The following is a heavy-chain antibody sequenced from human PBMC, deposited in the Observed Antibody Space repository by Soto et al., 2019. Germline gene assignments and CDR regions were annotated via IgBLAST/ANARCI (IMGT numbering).Heavy chain of an antibody. CDR3: ANIPAAGYSSGGPRDNWFDP. Sequence: PGGSLRLSCAASGFTFSSYAMCWVRQAPGKGLEWVSAISGSGGSTYYADSVKGRFTISRDNSKNTLYLQMNSLRAEDTAVYYCANIPAAGYSSGGPRDNWFDPWGQGTLVTVSS. CDR1: GFTFSSYA. D-gene: IGHD6-19*01. CDR2: ISGSGGST. V-gene: IGHV3-23*01. J-gene: IGHJ5*02.